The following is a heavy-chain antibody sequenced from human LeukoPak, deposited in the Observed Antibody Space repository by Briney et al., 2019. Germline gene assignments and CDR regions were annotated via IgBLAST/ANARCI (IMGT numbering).Heavy chain of an antibody. CDR3: ARSFWGHDQ. Sequence: GGSLRLSCAASGFTFSDYRMHWVRQAPGKGLEWVARIERDGSEKKYVDSVQGRFTVSRDNAKNSLYLQMNSLRVDDTAVYYCARSFWGHDQWGQGTLVHVSS. V-gene: IGHV3-7*01. J-gene: IGHJ4*02. CDR2: IERDGSEK. CDR1: GFTFSDYR. D-gene: IGHD2/OR15-2a*01.